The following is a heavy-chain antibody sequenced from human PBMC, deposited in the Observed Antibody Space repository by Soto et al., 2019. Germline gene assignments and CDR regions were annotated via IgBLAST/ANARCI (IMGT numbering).Heavy chain of an antibody. V-gene: IGHV2-70*11. Sequence: SGPTLVNPTQTLTLTCTFSGFSLSTSGMCVRWIRQPPGKALEWLARIDWDDDKYYSTSLKTRLTISKDTSKNQVVLTMTNMDPVDTATYYCARIVSGGIAAAGYGMDVWGQGTTVTVSS. CDR2: IDWDDDK. CDR1: GFSLSTSGMC. CDR3: ARIVSGGIAAAGYGMDV. J-gene: IGHJ6*02. D-gene: IGHD6-13*01.